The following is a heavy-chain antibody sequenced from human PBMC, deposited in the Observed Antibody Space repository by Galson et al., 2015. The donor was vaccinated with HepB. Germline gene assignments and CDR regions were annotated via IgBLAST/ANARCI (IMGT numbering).Heavy chain of an antibody. D-gene: IGHD4-11*01. V-gene: IGHV1-2*02. Sequence: SVKVSCKASGYIFTDYYMHWVRQAPGQGLEWMGWINPNSGGTNYAQKFQGRVTMTRDTSISTAYMELSRLRSDDTAVYYCARAYRSHTVTPGYWGQGTLVTVSS. CDR1: GYIFTDYY. J-gene: IGHJ4*02. CDR3: ARAYRSHTVTPGY. CDR2: INPNSGGT.